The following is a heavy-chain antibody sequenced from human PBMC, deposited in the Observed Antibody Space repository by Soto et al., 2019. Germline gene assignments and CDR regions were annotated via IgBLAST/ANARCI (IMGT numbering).Heavy chain of an antibody. CDR1: CYPVTSSR. D-gene: IGHD6-19*01. Sequence: ASVKVPCKASCYPVTSSRLSWVRRAPGQGLEWMGWISPHNGNAKYAQKCQDRVTMTADTAASTVYMELRSLRSDDSAVFYCARDRTGWYDFWGQGTLVTVSS. CDR2: ISPHNGNA. V-gene: IGHV1-18*01. J-gene: IGHJ4*02. CDR3: ARDRTGWYDF.